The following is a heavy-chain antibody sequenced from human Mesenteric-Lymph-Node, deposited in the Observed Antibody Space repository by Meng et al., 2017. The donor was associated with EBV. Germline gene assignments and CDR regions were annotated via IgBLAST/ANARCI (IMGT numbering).Heavy chain of an antibody. D-gene: IGHD4-17*01. J-gene: IGHJ4*02. Sequence: QLQLQESGSGLVKPSQTLSPTCTVSGGSGNSGGYSWSWIRQSPEKGLEWIGYVHHSGLTYYNPSLETRVIISLERSKNQFSLKLTSVTAADTAVYYCAGGDYVNQFNYWGQGTLVTVSS. V-gene: IGHV4-30-2*06. CDR3: AGGDYVNQFNY. CDR1: GGSGNSGGYS. CDR2: VHHSGLT.